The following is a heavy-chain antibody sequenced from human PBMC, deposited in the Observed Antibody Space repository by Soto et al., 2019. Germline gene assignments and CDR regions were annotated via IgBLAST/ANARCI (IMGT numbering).Heavy chain of an antibody. D-gene: IGHD3-10*01. Sequence: EVPLLESGGGLVQPGGSLRLSCAASGFTFNNYAMSWVRRAPGKGLEWVSTVGWSGSSTYYADSVKGRFTISRDNSNNTLYLQMSSLRAGDTAVYYCAKKYHYDSGTYLYHFDYWGQGTLVIVSS. CDR2: VGWSGSST. CDR3: AKKYHYDSGTYLYHFDY. CDR1: GFTFNNYA. J-gene: IGHJ4*02. V-gene: IGHV3-23*01.